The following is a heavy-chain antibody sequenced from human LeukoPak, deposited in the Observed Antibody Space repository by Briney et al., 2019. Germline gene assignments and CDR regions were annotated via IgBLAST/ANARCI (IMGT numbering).Heavy chain of an antibody. CDR1: GYTFTGYY. Sequence: GASVKVSCKASGYTFTGYYMHWVRQAPGQGLEWMGWINPNSGGTNYAQKFQGRVTMTRDTSISTAYMEQSRLRSDDTAVYYCARDRNGGNLNWFDPWGQGTLVTVSS. CDR2: INPNSGGT. CDR3: ARDRNGGNLNWFDP. J-gene: IGHJ5*02. D-gene: IGHD4-23*01. V-gene: IGHV1-2*02.